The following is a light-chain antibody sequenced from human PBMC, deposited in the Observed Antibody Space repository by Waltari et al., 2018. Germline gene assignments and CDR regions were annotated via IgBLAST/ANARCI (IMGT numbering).Light chain of an antibody. CDR1: RSNLGRND. CDR3: ASWDESHYV. CDR2: RNH. Sequence: QSVLTQPPSASATPGQRVTISCSGSRSNLGRNDLSSYPQLPGTAPKLLNYRNHQRPSRVPDRLSASKYGTSASLVISELRSEDEGIYYCASWDESHYVFGPGTTVTVL. J-gene: IGLJ1*01. V-gene: IGLV1-47*01.